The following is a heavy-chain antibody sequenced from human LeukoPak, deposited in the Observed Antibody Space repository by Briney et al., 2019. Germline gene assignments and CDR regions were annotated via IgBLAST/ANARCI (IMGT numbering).Heavy chain of an antibody. CDR1: GYSISNAYY. D-gene: IGHD6-19*01. Sequence: SETLSLTCTVSGYSISNAYYWGWIRQPPGKGLEWIGSLYHSGSTYYNPSLKSRVTTSVDTSKNRFSLKLTSVTAADTAVYYCARGHPRPGIAVAFGSRRATWFDPWGQGTLVTVSS. V-gene: IGHV4-38-2*02. J-gene: IGHJ5*02. CDR2: LYHSGST. CDR3: ARGHPRPGIAVAFGSRRATWFDP.